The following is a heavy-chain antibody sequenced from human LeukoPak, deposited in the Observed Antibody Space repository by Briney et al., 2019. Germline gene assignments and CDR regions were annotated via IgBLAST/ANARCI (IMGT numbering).Heavy chain of an antibody. CDR2: IRDDGSNK. D-gene: IGHD2-2*01. CDR1: GFTFSSYG. V-gene: IGHV3-30*02. Sequence: GGSLRLSCAASGFTFSSYGMHWVRQAPGKGLEWVAFIRDDGSNKYYADSVKGRFTISRDNSKNTLYLQMNSLRAEDTAVYYCAKDEGVVPAANDAFDIWGQGTMVTVSS. J-gene: IGHJ3*02. CDR3: AKDEGVVPAANDAFDI.